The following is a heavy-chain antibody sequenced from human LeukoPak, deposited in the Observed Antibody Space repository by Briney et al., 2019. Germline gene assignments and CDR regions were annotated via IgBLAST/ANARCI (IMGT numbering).Heavy chain of an antibody. V-gene: IGHV3-15*01. Sequence: GGSLRLSCAASGFIFTNYAMSWVRQAPGKGLEWVGRLKSKTHDETTHYAAPVKGRFTISRDDSKDTLYLQMDSLTTEDTAVYYCTTDWVLRSFADYWGQGTLVTVSS. J-gene: IGHJ4*02. D-gene: IGHD3-9*01. CDR3: TTDWVLRSFADY. CDR2: LKSKTHDETT. CDR1: GFIFTNYA.